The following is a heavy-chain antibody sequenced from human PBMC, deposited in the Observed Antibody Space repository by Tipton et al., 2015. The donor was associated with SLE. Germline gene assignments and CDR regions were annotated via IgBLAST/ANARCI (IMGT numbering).Heavy chain of an antibody. CDR3: ARRAYSSSWRLYFDY. V-gene: IGHV4-39*07. CDR1: GGSISSINYF. J-gene: IGHJ4*02. D-gene: IGHD6-13*01. CDR2: IYYSGST. Sequence: TLSLTCTVSGGSISSINYFWGWIRQPPGKGLEWIGTIYYSGSTYYNLSLKSRVTHSVDTSRNQFSLRLISVTAADTAVYYCARRAYSSSWRLYFDYWGQGTLVTVSS.